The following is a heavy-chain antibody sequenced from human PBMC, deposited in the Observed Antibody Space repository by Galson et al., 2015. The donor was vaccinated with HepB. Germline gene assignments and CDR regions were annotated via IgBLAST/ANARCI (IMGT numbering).Heavy chain of an antibody. Sequence: SLRLSCAASGFTFSSYGMHWVRQAPGKGLEWVAVIWYDGSNKYYADSVKGRFTISRDNSKNTLYLQMNSLRAEDTAVYYCARYSGYEDAFDIWGQGTMVTVSS. CDR1: GFTFSSYG. CDR2: IWYDGSNK. V-gene: IGHV3-33*01. J-gene: IGHJ3*02. D-gene: IGHD5-12*01. CDR3: ARYSGYEDAFDI.